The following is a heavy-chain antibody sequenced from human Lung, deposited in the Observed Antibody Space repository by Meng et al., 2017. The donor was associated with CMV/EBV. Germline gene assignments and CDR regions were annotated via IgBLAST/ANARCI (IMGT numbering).Heavy chain of an antibody. CDR2: IYYSGST. J-gene: IGHJ6*02. V-gene: IGHV4-39*07. Sequence: SETXSLXXTVSGVSISSSTYYWDWIRQPPGKGLEYIGSIYYSGSTYYNPSLKGRVTISVDASKNQFSLKLTSVTAADTAVYYCARSEPAESYCTNGVCSDYYYGMDVWGQGXTVTVSS. CDR1: GVSISSSTYY. D-gene: IGHD2-8*01. CDR3: ARSEPAESYCTNGVCSDYYYGMDV.